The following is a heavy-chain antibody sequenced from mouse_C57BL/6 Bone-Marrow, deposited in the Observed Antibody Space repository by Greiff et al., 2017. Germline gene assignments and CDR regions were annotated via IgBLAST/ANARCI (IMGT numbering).Heavy chain of an antibody. Sequence: VHLQESGPGLVQPSPCVSISCTASGFSLTSYGVHWVRQSPGKGLEWLGVIWSGGSTDYYAAFRSRLSISKDKSKSQVFVKMNSLQADDTAIYYCARNWISTVGGGFDDWGQGTTLTVSS. CDR1: GFSLTSYG. CDR3: ARNWISTVGGGFDD. CDR2: IWSGGST. J-gene: IGHJ2*01. V-gene: IGHV2-2*01. D-gene: IGHD1-1*01.